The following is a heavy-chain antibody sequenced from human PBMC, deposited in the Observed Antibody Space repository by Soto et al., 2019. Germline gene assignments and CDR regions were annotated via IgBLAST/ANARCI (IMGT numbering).Heavy chain of an antibody. J-gene: IGHJ4*02. Sequence: QVQLQESGPGLVRPSGTVSLTCAVSGVSISSDNWWSWVRQPPGKALEWIGEIHHSGSTNYNPSLKSRVTMSVVPSKDLLSLTLNSVTAADTAFYYCARDQGSHPGEWGQGTLVSVSS. CDR3: ARDQGSHPGE. V-gene: IGHV4-4*02. D-gene: IGHD6-13*01. CDR2: IHHSGST. CDR1: GVSISSDNW.